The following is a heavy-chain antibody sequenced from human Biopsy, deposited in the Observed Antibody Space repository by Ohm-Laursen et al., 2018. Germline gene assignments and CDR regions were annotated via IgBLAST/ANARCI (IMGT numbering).Heavy chain of an antibody. CDR1: GTSIITYS. V-gene: IGHV4-4*07. J-gene: IGHJ4*02. CDR3: ARDSPSYADYPLDS. CDR2: IYVSGST. Sequence: SETLSLPCSVSGTSIITYSWSWIRQPAGKGLEWIGRIYVSGSTNYNPSLKSRVTMSLDTSESRFSLEPACVTAADTAVYYCARDSPSYADYPLDSWGPGILVTVS. D-gene: IGHD4-17*01.